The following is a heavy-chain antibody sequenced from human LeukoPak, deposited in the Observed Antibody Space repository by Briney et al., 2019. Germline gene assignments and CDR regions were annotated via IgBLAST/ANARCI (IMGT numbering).Heavy chain of an antibody. J-gene: IGHJ4*02. CDR1: GGSISSASYY. Sequence: SETLSLTCSVSGGSISSASYYWGWIRQPPGKGLEWIASIYYTGSTYYNPSLKSRVTISIDTSKNQFSLRVNSVTAADTAVYYCARRGVAGWDFDYWGQGTLVTVSS. V-gene: IGHV4-39*01. D-gene: IGHD6-19*01. CDR3: ARRGVAGWDFDY. CDR2: IYYTGST.